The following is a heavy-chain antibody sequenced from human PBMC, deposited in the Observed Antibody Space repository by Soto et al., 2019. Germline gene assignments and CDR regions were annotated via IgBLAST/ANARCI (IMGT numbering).Heavy chain of an antibody. CDR1: GYTFSSYY. CDR2: INPSGGSK. Sequence: ASVKVSCKASGYTFSSYYMHWVRQAPGQGLEWMGIINPSGGSKSYAQKFQGRVTMTRDTSTSTVYMELSSLRSEDTAVYYCARDQSRGGVIDYWGQGTLVTVSS. V-gene: IGHV1-46*01. J-gene: IGHJ4*02. CDR3: ARDQSRGGVIDY. D-gene: IGHD3-16*01.